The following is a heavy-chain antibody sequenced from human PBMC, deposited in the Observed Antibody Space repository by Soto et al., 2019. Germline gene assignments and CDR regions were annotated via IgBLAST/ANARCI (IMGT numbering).Heavy chain of an antibody. D-gene: IGHD5-18*01. V-gene: IGHV3-30*09. CDR2: ISHDGSNK. CDR1: RFTFSNYD. Sequence: QVELVESGGGVVQPGRSLRLSCAASRFTFSNYDMHWVRQAPGKGLEWVAIISHDGSNKYYADFVKGRFAISRDNSKNTLYLQMNILRAEGMAVYYGARSSSLWDQFSHFDYWGQGTLVTVSS. CDR3: ARSSSLWDQFSHFDY. J-gene: IGHJ4*02.